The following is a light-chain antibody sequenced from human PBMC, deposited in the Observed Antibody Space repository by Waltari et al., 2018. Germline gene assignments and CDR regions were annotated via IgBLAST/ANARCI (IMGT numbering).Light chain of an antibody. J-gene: IGLJ3*02. CDR2: RNN. V-gene: IGLV1-47*01. CDR1: SSNIGSNY. CDR3: AAWEDSLCGWV. Sequence: QSVLTQPPSASGTLGQRVTISCSGSSSNIGSNYVYWYQQLPGTAPKLLIYRNNQLPSGVPDRFAGAKSGASGCLASSGLRSEDEADYYCAAWEDSLCGWVFGGGTKLTVL.